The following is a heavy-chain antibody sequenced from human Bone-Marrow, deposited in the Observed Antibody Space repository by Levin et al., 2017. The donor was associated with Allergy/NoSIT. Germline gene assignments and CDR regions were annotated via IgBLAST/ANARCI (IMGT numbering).Heavy chain of an antibody. CDR1: GFTFSSYS. CDR2: ISSSSSTI. D-gene: IGHD6-19*01. V-gene: IGHV3-48*02. CDR3: ARDRSVSDSSGWFTDAEYFQH. Sequence: PGGSLRLSCAASGFTFSSYSMNWVRQAPGKGLEWVSYISSSSSTIYYADSVKGRFTISRDNAKNSLYLQMNSLRDEDTAVYYCARDRSVSDSSGWFTDAEYFQHWGQGTLVTVSS. J-gene: IGHJ1*01.